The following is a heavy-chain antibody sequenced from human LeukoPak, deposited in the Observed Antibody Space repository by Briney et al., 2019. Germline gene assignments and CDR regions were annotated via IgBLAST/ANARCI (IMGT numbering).Heavy chain of an antibody. V-gene: IGHV3-7*01. CDR3: ARNSGSNPFDY. Sequence: PGGSLRLSCAASGFTFSSYWLSWVRQAQGKGLEWVASIEQDGSQKYYVDSVRGRFTISRDNAKNSVYLQTNSLRVEDTAVYYCARNSGSNPFDYWGQGTLVTVSS. J-gene: IGHJ4*02. CDR1: GFTFSSYW. D-gene: IGHD1-26*01. CDR2: IEQDGSQK.